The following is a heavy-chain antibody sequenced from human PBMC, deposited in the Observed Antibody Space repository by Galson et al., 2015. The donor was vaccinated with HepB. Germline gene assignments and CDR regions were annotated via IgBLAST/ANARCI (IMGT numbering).Heavy chain of an antibody. CDR2: INPNSGGT. D-gene: IGHD2-2*01. CDR1: GYTFTGYY. J-gene: IGHJ6*03. V-gene: IGHV1-2*02. Sequence: SVKVSCKASGYTFTGYYMHWVRQAPGQGLEWMGWINPNSGGTNYAQKFQGRVTMTRDTSISTAYMELGRLRSDDTAVYYCARDGGGYCSSTSCHPESYYYYYMDVWGKGTTVTVSS. CDR3: ARDGGGYCSSTSCHPESYYYYYMDV.